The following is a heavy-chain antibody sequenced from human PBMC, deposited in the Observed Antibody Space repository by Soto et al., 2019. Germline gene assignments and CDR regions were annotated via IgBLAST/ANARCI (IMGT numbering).Heavy chain of an antibody. CDR2: ISGSGGST. V-gene: IGHV3-23*01. CDR3: AKVPSRAAVATRASLDY. CDR1: GFTFSSYA. D-gene: IGHD6-13*01. Sequence: EVQLLESGGGLVQPGGSLRLSCAAFGFTFSSYAMSWVRQAPGKGLEWVSAISGSGGSTYYADSVKGRFTISRDNSKNTLYLQMNSLRAEATALYYCAKVPSRAAVATRASLDYWAQGPMVTVSS. J-gene: IGHJ4*02.